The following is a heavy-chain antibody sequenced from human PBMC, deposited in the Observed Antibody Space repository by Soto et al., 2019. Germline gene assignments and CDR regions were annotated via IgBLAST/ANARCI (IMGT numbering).Heavy chain of an antibody. Sequence: PGESLKISCKGSGYSFTNNWIGWVRQMPGKGLEWMGIIYPGDSDTRYSPSFQGQVTISADKSISTAYLQWSSLKASDTAMYYCARHKSSKYYFYYYGMDVWGQGTTVTVSS. V-gene: IGHV5-51*01. CDR1: GYSFTNNW. CDR3: ARHKSSKYYFYYYGMDV. CDR2: IYPGDSDT. J-gene: IGHJ6*02.